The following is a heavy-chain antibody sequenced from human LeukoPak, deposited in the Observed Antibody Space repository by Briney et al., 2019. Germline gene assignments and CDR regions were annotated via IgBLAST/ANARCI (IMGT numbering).Heavy chain of an antibody. CDR2: IYHSGST. CDR3: ARHDYIVYAFDI. Sequence: SQTLSLTCAVSGGSISSGGYSWSWIRQPPGKGLEWIGYIYHSGSTYYNPSLKSRVTISVDRSKNQFSLKLSSVTAADTAVYCCARHDYIVYAFDIWGQGTMVTVSS. J-gene: IGHJ3*02. V-gene: IGHV4-30-2*01. CDR1: GGSISSGGYS. D-gene: IGHD4/OR15-4a*01.